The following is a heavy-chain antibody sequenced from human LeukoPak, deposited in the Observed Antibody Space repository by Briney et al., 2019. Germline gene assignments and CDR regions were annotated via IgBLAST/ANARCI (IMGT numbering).Heavy chain of an antibody. CDR3: ARGRYGSGSYYYGAWWFDP. CDR1: GGSISSGSYY. CDR2: IYTSGST. V-gene: IGHV4-61*02. J-gene: IGHJ5*02. D-gene: IGHD3-10*01. Sequence: SETLSLTCTVSGGSISSGSYYWSWIRQPAGKGLEWIGRIYTSGSTNYNPSLKSRVTISVDTSKNQFSLKLSSVTAAGTAVYYCARGRYGSGSYYYGAWWFDPWGQGTLVTVSS.